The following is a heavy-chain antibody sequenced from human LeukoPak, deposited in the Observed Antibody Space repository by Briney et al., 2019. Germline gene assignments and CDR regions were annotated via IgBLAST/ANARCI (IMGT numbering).Heavy chain of an antibody. CDR1: GGSISSSSYY. CDR3: ARGYNYGDSDY. D-gene: IGHD4-17*01. Sequence: SETLSLTCTVSGGSISSSSYYWGWIRQPPGKGLKWIGSIYYSGSTYYNPSLKSRVTISVDTSKNQFSLKLSSVTAADTAVYYCARGYNYGDSDYWGQGTLVTVSS. V-gene: IGHV4-39*07. J-gene: IGHJ4*02. CDR2: IYYSGST.